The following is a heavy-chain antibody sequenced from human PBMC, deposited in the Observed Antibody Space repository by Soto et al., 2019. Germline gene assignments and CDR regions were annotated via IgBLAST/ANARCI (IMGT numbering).Heavy chain of an antibody. Sequence: QVQLVESGGGVVQPGRSLRLSCAASGFTFSSYAIHWVRQAPGKGLEWVAVISYDGSNKYYADSVKGRFTISRDNSKNTLYLQMNSLRAEDTAVYYCARELEVGGYYTRYYYYGMDVWGQGTTVTVSS. CDR2: ISYDGSNK. CDR1: GFTFSSYA. D-gene: IGHD3-3*01. CDR3: ARELEVGGYYTRYYYYGMDV. J-gene: IGHJ6*02. V-gene: IGHV3-30-3*01.